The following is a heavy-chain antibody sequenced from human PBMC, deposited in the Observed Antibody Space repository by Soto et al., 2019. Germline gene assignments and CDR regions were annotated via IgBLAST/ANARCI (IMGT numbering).Heavy chain of an antibody. J-gene: IGHJ3*02. Sequence: ASVKGSCKASGYTFTSYGISWVRQAPGQGLEWMGWISAYNGNTNYAQKLQGRVTMTTDTSTSTAYMELRSLRSDDTAVYYCARYWSGSHEPEAFEIWGQGIMLTVSS. CDR2: ISAYNGNT. CDR3: ARYWSGSHEPEAFEI. CDR1: GYTFTSYG. V-gene: IGHV1-18*01. D-gene: IGHD1-26*01.